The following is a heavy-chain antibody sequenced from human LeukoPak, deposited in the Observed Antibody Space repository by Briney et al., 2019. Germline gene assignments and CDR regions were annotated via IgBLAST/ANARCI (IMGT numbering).Heavy chain of an antibody. Sequence: SVKVSCKASVGTFSYYAVSWVRQAPGQGLEWMGGFIPMFSTGNNAQKFQDRLTITADASTGTAYMELSSLRFEDTAVYYCARDGWLQSMYYLDYWGQGALVTVSS. CDR2: FIPMFSTG. CDR1: VGTFSYYA. J-gene: IGHJ4*02. CDR3: ARDGWLQSMYYLDY. D-gene: IGHD5-24*01. V-gene: IGHV1-69*13.